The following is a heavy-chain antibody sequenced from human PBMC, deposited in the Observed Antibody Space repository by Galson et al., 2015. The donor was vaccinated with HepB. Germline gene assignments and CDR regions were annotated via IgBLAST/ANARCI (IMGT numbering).Heavy chain of an antibody. Sequence: SLRLSCAVSGFPFSDYYMSWIRQAPGRGLEWVSYISSSGSSIVHADSVKGRFTISRDNAKNSVFLQMNSLRGEDTTGYCCTPLGYITAWSPDFWGQATLVTVSS. D-gene: IGHD6-13*01. V-gene: IGHV3-11*01. CDR2: ISSSGSSI. CDR1: GFPFSDYY. CDR3: TPLGYITAWSPDF. J-gene: IGHJ4*02.